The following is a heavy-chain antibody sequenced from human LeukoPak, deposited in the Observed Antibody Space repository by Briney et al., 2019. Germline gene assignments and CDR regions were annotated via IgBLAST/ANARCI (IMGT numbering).Heavy chain of an antibody. CDR2: IYSDGST. Sequence: GGSLRLSCAASGFTVSSNDMSWVRQAPGKGLEWVSIIYSDGSTYYADSVKGRFTISRDNSKNTLYLQMNSLRAEDTAVYYCARESSGYFDYWGQGTLVTVSS. CDR3: ARESSGYFDY. V-gene: IGHV3-53*01. J-gene: IGHJ4*02. CDR1: GFTVSSND. D-gene: IGHD3-22*01.